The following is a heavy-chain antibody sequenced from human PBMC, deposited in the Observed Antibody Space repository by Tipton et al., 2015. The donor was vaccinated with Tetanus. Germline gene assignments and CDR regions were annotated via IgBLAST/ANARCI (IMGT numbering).Heavy chain of an antibody. Sequence: TLSLTCTVSGGSMSTYYWSWIRQPPGKGLEWIGYVYYTESTDYNPSLKSRVTISVDTSKSQFSLRLTSVTAADTAVYYCARSKLLWFGQALSGFDTWGQGTLVTVSA. D-gene: IGHD3-10*01. CDR1: GGSMSTYY. V-gene: IGHV4-59*01. CDR2: VYYTEST. J-gene: IGHJ5*02. CDR3: ARSKLLWFGQALSGFDT.